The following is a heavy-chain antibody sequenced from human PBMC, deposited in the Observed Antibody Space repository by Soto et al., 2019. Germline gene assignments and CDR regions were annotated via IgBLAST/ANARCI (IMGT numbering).Heavy chain of an antibody. D-gene: IGHD6-19*01. J-gene: IGHJ4*02. CDR3: ARDQGSSGWYSSDQ. V-gene: IGHV3-66*01. CDR1: GFTVSSNY. CDR2: IYSGGST. Sequence: EVQLVESGGGLVQPGGSLRLSCAVSGFTVSSNYMNWVRQAPGKGLEWVSVIYSGGSTYYVDSVKGRFTISRDNSENTLYLQMNSLRAEDTAVYYCARDQGSSGWYSSDQWGQGTLVTVSS.